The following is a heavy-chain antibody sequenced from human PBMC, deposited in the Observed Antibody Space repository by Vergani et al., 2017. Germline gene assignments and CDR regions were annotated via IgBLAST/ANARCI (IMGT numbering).Heavy chain of an antibody. CDR3: ARSTAVGAFDI. CDR1: GGSISSYY. V-gene: IGHV4-59*01. D-gene: IGHD2-2*01. CDR2: IYYSGST. Sequence: VQLQESGPGLVKPSETLSLTCTVSGGSISSYYWSWIRQPPGKGLEWIGYIYYSGSTNYNPSLKSRVTISVDTSKNQFSLKLSSVTAADTAVYYCARSTAVGAFDIWGQGTMVTVSS. J-gene: IGHJ3*02.